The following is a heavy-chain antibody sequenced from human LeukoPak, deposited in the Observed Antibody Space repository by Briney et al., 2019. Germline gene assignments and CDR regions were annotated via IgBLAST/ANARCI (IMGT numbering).Heavy chain of an antibody. D-gene: IGHD5-18*01. CDR1: GGTFSSYA. J-gene: IGHJ4*02. CDR2: IIPILGIA. V-gene: IGHV1-69*04. Sequence: ASVKVSCKASGGTFSSYAISWVRQAPGQGLEWVGRIIPILGIANYAQKFQGRVTITADKSTSTAYMELSSLRSEDTAVYYCAREDTAMVGYWGQGTLVTVSS. CDR3: AREDTAMVGY.